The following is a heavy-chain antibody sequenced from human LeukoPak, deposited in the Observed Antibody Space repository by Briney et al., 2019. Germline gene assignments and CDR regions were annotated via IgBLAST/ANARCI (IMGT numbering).Heavy chain of an antibody. CDR1: GGTFSSYA. D-gene: IGHD6-13*01. J-gene: IGHJ4*02. Sequence: SVKVSCKASGGTFSSYAISWVRQAPGQGLEWMGGIIPSFGTANYAQKFQGRLTITADESTSTAYMELRSLRSEDTAVYYCAREAADGTGYFDYWGQGTLIPVSS. V-gene: IGHV1-69*13. CDR3: AREAADGTGYFDY. CDR2: IIPSFGTA.